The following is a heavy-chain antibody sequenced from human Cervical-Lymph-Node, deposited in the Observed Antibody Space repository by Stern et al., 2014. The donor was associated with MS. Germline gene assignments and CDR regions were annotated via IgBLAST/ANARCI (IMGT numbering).Heavy chain of an antibody. D-gene: IGHD5-24*01. Sequence: QVQLQESGPGLVKPSQTLSLTCTVTGGSISSGEYYWSWLRPSPGQGLEWLGYIHNSGTTYYNPSLQRRVLISADKYQKSFYLKLRSRTAADTAVYYCSRDADGYSLVFGYWGRGTLVTVSS. CDR1: GGSISSGEYY. CDR2: IHNSGTT. CDR3: SRDADGYSLVFGY. J-gene: IGHJ4*02. V-gene: IGHV4-30-4*01.